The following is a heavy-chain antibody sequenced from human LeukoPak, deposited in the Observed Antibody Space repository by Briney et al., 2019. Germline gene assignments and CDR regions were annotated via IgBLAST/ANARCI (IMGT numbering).Heavy chain of an antibody. CDR2: MYNSGST. V-gene: IGHV4-59*01. CDR3: ARGIESYGDYGY. D-gene: IGHD4-17*01. CDR1: GRSISGFY. J-gene: IGHJ4*02. Sequence: SETLSLTCTVSGRSISGFYWSWIRQPPGKGLEWIAYMYNSGSTNYNPCLKSRVTISIDTSKNQFSLKLSSLTAADTAIYYCARGIESYGDYGYWGQGILVTVSS.